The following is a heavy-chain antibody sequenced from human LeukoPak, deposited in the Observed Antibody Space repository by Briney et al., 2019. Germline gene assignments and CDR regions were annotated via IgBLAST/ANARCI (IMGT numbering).Heavy chain of an antibody. CDR3: ARDGSGSYYNDY. CDR1: DYTFTSYG. CDR2: ISGYNGNT. Sequence: ASVKVSCKASDYTFTSYGISWVRQAPGQGFEGMGWISGYNGNTNYAQKFQGRVTMTTDTSTSTAYMELRSLRSDDTAVYYCARDGSGSYYNDYWGQGTLVTVSS. D-gene: IGHD3-10*01. V-gene: IGHV1-18*01. J-gene: IGHJ4*02.